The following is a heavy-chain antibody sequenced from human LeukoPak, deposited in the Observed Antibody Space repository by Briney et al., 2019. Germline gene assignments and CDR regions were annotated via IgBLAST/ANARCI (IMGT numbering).Heavy chain of an antibody. V-gene: IGHV4-4*02. CDR3: AISYSSSSGWFDP. Sequence: PSGTLSLTCAVSGASITRSNWWSWVRQTPEKGLEWIGEISRSGDTHYNPSLKSRLTLSMDKSKNQFSLKLNFVTAADTAVYYCAISYSSSSGWFDPWGQGTLVTVSS. CDR1: GASITRSNW. CDR2: ISRSGDT. J-gene: IGHJ5*02. D-gene: IGHD6-6*01.